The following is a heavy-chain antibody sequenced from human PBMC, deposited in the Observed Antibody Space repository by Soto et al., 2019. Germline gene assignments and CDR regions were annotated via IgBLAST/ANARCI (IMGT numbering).Heavy chain of an antibody. J-gene: IGHJ4*02. Sequence: SETLCLTCSVAGGSIRKSGYNWGWIRQHPGKGLEWIGNIYYNGSTYYNPSLKSRVTISVDTSKNQFSLKLSSVTAADTAVYYCARGGTTVTTFDYWGQGTLVTV. D-gene: IGHD4-17*01. CDR2: IYYNGST. CDR1: GGSIRKSGYN. CDR3: ARGGTTVTTFDY. V-gene: IGHV4-31*03.